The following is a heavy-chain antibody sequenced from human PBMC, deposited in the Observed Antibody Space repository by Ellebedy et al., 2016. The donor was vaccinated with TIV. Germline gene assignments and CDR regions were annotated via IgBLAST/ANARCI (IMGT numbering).Heavy chain of an antibody. V-gene: IGHV3-7*03. Sequence: GGSLRLSXAASGFTFSNYWMSWVRQAPGKGLEWVANIKQDGSEKYYVDSVKGRFTISRDNAKDSLYLQMNSLRAEDTAMYYCARDSGVIAFDYWGQGTLVTVSS. D-gene: IGHD2-21*01. CDR1: GFTFSNYW. J-gene: IGHJ4*02. CDR3: ARDSGVIAFDY. CDR2: IKQDGSEK.